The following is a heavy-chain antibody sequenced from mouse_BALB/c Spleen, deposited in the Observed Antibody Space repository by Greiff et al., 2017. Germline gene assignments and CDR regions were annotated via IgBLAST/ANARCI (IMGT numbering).Heavy chain of an antibody. Sequence: QVQLQQSGADLAKPGASVKMSCKASGYTFTSYWMHWVNQRPGQGLEWIGYINPSTGYTEYNQKFKDKATLTADKSSSTAYMQLSSLTSEDSAVYYCARFGGLAYWGQGTLVTVSA. CDR1: GYTFTSYW. CDR3: ARFGGLAY. V-gene: IGHV1-7*01. CDR2: INPSTGYT. J-gene: IGHJ3*01.